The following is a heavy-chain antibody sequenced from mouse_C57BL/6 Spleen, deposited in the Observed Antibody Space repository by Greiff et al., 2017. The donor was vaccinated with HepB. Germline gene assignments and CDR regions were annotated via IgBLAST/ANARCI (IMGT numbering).Heavy chain of an antibody. CDR2: ISSGGSYT. CDR3: ARHEAYSNYGY. J-gene: IGHJ2*01. D-gene: IGHD2-5*01. V-gene: IGHV5-6*01. Sequence: EVHLVESGGDLVKPGGSLKLSCAASGFTFSSYGMSWVRQTPDKRLEWVATISSGGSYTSYPDSVKGRFTISRDNDKNTLYLQMSSLKSEDTAMDYCARHEAYSNYGYWGQGTTLTVSS. CDR1: GFTFSSYG.